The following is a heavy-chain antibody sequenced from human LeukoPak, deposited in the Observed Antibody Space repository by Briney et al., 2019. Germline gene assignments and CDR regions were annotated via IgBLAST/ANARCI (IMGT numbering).Heavy chain of an antibody. J-gene: IGHJ4*02. CDR3: AREYYYDSSGYYFDY. CDR2: IYYSGST. CDR1: GGSISSGDCY. D-gene: IGHD3-22*01. V-gene: IGHV4-30-4*08. Sequence: SQTLSLTCTVSGGSISSGDCYWSWIRQPPGKGLEWIGYIYYSGSTYYNPSLKSRVTISVDTSKNQFSLKLSSVTAADTAVYYCAREYYYDSSGYYFDYWGQGTLVTVSS.